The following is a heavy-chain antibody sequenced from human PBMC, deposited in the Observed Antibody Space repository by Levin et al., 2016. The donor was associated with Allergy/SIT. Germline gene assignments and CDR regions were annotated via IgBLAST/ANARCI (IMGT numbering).Heavy chain of an antibody. J-gene: IGHJ4*02. Sequence: PGKGLEWIGYIYYSGSTYYNPSLKSRVTISVDTSKNQFSLKLSSVTAADTAVYYCARGVGGYWGQGTLVTVSS. CDR3: ARGVGGY. CDR2: IYYSGST. V-gene: IGHV4-31*02.